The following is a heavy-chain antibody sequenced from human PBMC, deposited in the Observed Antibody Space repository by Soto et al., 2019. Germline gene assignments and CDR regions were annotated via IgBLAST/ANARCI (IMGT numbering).Heavy chain of an antibody. D-gene: IGHD3-22*01. CDR1: GGSISSGGYY. J-gene: IGHJ4*02. Sequence: SETLSLTCAVSGGSISSGGYYWSWIRQPPGKGLEWIGYIYYSGSTNYNPSLKSRVTISVDTSKNQFSLKLNSVTAADTAVYYCARVPVTSYYDSSGYYLGFFDYWGQGTLVTVSS. V-gene: IGHV4-30-4*01. CDR2: IYYSGST. CDR3: ARVPVTSYYDSSGYYLGFFDY.